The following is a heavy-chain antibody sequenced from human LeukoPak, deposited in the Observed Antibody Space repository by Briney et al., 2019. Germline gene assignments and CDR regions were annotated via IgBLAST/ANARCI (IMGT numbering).Heavy chain of an antibody. CDR1: GGSISSGSYY. J-gene: IGHJ6*03. CDR3: AREEVFFEEVAADYYYYYYMDV. D-gene: IGHD2-15*01. Sequence: SETLSLTCTVSGGSISSGSYYWSWIRQPARTGLEWIGRIYTSGSTNYNPSLKSRVTISVDTSKNQFSLKLSSVTAADTAVYYCAREEVFFEEVAADYYYYYYMDVWGKGTTVTVSS. V-gene: IGHV4-61*02. CDR2: IYTSGST.